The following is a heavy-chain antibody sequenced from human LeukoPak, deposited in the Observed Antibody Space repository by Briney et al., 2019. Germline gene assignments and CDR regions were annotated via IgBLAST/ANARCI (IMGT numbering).Heavy chain of an antibody. CDR1: GFTFSSYA. CDR3: AKGGVGYVWGSYRYDY. V-gene: IGHV3-23*01. J-gene: IGHJ4*02. D-gene: IGHD3-16*02. Sequence: PGGSLRLSCAASGFTFSSYAMSWVRQAPGKGLEWVSAISGSGGSTYYADSVKGRFTISRDNSKNTLYLQMNSLRAEDTAVYYCAKGGVGYVWGSYRYDYWGQGTLVTVSS. CDR2: ISGSGGST.